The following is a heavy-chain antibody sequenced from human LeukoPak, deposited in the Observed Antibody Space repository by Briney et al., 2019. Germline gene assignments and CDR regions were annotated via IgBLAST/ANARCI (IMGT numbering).Heavy chain of an antibody. V-gene: IGHV4-59*08. Sequence: SETLSLTCTVSGGSISSYYWSWIRQSPGKGLEWFGYIHYSGSTNYNPSLKSRVTISVDTSKNQFSLKLSSVTAADTAVYYCARVGDPSYWGQGTLVTVSS. CDR1: GGSISSYY. D-gene: IGHD3-16*01. CDR3: ARVGDPSY. J-gene: IGHJ4*02. CDR2: IHYSGST.